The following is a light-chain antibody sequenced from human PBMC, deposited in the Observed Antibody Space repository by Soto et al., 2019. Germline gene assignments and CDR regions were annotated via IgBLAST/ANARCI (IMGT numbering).Light chain of an antibody. CDR3: QQYNSYSPYT. CDR1: QSISSW. CDR2: KAS. J-gene: IGKJ2*01. Sequence: DIQMTQSPSTLSASVGDRVTITCRASQSISSWLDWYQQKPGKAPKLLIYKASSLDSGFPSRFSGSESGTEFTLTISSLQPDDFATYYCQQYNSYSPYTFGQGTKLEIK. V-gene: IGKV1-5*03.